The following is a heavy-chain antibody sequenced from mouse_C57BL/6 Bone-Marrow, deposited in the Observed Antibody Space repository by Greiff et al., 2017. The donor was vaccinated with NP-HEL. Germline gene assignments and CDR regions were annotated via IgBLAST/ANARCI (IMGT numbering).Heavy chain of an antibody. CDR3: ARGDCSGAMDY. J-gene: IGHJ4*01. Sequence: EGQLQQSGAELVKPGASVKLSCTASGFTFTDYYMNWVKQSHGKSLEWIGRIDPANGTTRYAPKFQGKATITADTSSNTAYLQLSSLTSEDTAIYYCARGDCSGAMDYWGQGTSVTVSS. V-gene: IGHV14-3*01. CDR2: IDPANGTT. D-gene: IGHD2-13*01. CDR1: GFTFTDYY.